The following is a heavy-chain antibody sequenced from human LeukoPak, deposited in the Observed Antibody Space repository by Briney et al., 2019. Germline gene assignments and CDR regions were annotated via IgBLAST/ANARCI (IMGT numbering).Heavy chain of an antibody. V-gene: IGHV3-7*01. CDR1: DFTFRSYW. CDR3: ARNGWNDG. CDR2: IKQDGSEK. Sequence: GGSLRLSCAASDFTFRSYWMGWVRQAPGKGLEWVANIKQDGSEKYYVDSVKGRFTISRDNAKNSLYLQMNSLRAEDTAVYYCARNGWNDGWGQGTLVTVSS. D-gene: IGHD1-1*01. J-gene: IGHJ4*02.